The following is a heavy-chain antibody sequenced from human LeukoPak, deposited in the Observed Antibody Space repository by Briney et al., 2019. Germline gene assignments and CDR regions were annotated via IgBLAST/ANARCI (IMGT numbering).Heavy chain of an antibody. J-gene: IGHJ4*02. CDR3: ATTVAGTRWALGY. CDR2: ISSTSSTI. V-gene: IGHV3-48*04. Sequence: GGSLRLSCAASGFTFSSYSMHWVRQAPGKGLEWASYISSTSSTIYYADSVKGRFTISRDDAKDSVYLQMNSLRAEDTAVYYCATTVAGTRWALGYWGQGTLVTVSS. CDR1: GFTFSSYS. D-gene: IGHD6-19*01.